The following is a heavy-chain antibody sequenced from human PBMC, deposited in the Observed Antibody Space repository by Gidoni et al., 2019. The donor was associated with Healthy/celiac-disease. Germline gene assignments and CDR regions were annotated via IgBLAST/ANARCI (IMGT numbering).Heavy chain of an antibody. J-gene: IGHJ4*02. V-gene: IGHV4-59*08. CDR1: GGSISSYY. D-gene: IGHD6-13*01. CDR2: IYYSGST. CDR3: ARAAIAAAYFDY. Sequence: QVQLQESGPGLVKPSETLSLTCTVSGGSISSYYWSWIRQPPGKGLEWIGYIYYSGSTNSNPSLKSRVTISVDTSKNQFSLKLSSVTAADTAVYYCARAAIAAAYFDYWGQGTLVTVSS.